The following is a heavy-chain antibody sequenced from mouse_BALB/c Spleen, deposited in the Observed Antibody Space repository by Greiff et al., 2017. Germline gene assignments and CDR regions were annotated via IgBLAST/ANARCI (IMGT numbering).Heavy chain of an antibody. Sequence: DVKLVESGGGLVKPGGSLKLSCAASGFTFSDYYMYWVRQTPEKRLEWVATISDGGSYTYYPDSVKGRFTISRDNAKNNLYLQMSSLKSEDTAMYYCARGNDYGYFDYWGQGTTLTVSS. V-gene: IGHV5-4*02. D-gene: IGHD2-4*01. CDR3: ARGNDYGYFDY. CDR2: ISDGGSYT. CDR1: GFTFSDYY. J-gene: IGHJ2*01.